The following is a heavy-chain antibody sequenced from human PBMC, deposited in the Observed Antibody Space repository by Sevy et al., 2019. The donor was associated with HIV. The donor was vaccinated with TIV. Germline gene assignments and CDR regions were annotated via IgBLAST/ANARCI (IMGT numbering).Heavy chain of an antibody. CDR1: GGSISNYY. CDR3: ARSETITMVFDY. V-gene: IGHV4-59*01. CDR2: IYYSGST. Sequence: SETLSLTCTVSGGSISNYYWSWIRQPPGKGLEWLGYIYYSGSTNYNPSLKNRVTISLDTSKNQFSLNLSSVTAADTAVYYCARSETITMVFDYWGQGTLVTVSS. J-gene: IGHJ4*02. D-gene: IGHD3-10*01.